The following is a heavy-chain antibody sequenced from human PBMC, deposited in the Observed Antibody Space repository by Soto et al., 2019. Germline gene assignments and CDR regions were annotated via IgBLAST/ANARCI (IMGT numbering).Heavy chain of an antibody. D-gene: IGHD3-22*01. CDR1: GGSISSGGYY. V-gene: IGHV4-31*03. Sequence: SETLSLTCTVSGGSISSGGYYWSWIRQHPGKGLEWIGYIYYSGSTYYNPSLKSRVTISVDTSKNQFSLKLSSVTAADTAVYYCARSLHYYDSSGYPQHWGQGTLVTVSS. CDR3: ARSLHYYDSSGYPQH. CDR2: IYYSGST. J-gene: IGHJ1*01.